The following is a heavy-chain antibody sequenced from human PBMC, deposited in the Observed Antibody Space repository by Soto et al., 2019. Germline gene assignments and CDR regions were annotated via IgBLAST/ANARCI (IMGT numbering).Heavy chain of an antibody. V-gene: IGHV5-51*01. CDR1: GYSFRSYW. J-gene: IGHJ4*02. Sequence: GESLKISCKGSGYSFRSYWICWVRQVPGKGLEWMGIIYPGDSDTRYSPSFQGQVTISADKSISTAYLQWSSLKASDTAMYYCARHKSNFYGSGSYLVDYWGQGTLVTVSS. CDR3: ARHKSNFYGSGSYLVDY. CDR2: IYPGDSDT. D-gene: IGHD3-10*01.